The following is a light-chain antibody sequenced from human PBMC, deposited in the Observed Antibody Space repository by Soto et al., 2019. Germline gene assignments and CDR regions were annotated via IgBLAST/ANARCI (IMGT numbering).Light chain of an antibody. CDR1: SSDVGVYNY. J-gene: IGLJ2*01. V-gene: IGLV2-14*01. Sequence: QSVLTQPASVSGSPGQSITISCTGTSSDVGVYNYVSWYQQHPGKAPKLMIYDVSNRPSVVSNRFSGSKSGNTASLTISGLQAEDEADYYCSSYTSSSTLVVFGGGTKLTVL. CDR3: SSYTSSSTLVV. CDR2: DVS.